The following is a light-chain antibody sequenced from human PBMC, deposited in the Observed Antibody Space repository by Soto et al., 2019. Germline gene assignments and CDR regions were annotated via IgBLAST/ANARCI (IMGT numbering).Light chain of an antibody. CDR1: SGSVSTNYY. CDR2: STN. J-gene: IGLJ2*01. Sequence: QTVETQEPSFSVSPGGTVTLTCGLSSGSVSTNYYPSWYQQTPGQAPRTLIYSTNTRSSGVPDRFSGSILGNKAALTITGAQADDESDYYCVLYMGNGVVAFGGGTKLTVL. CDR3: VLYMGNGVVA. V-gene: IGLV8-61*01.